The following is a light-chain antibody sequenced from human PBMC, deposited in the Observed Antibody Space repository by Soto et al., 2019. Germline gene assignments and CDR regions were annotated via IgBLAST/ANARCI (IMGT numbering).Light chain of an antibody. Sequence: QSVLTQPASVSWSPGQSITISCTGTSSDVGSYNLVSWYQQHPGKAPKLMIYEVSKRPSGVSNRFSGSKSGNTASLTISGLQAEDEADYYCCSYAGSSTFAFYVFGTGTKVTVL. CDR2: EVS. J-gene: IGLJ1*01. V-gene: IGLV2-23*02. CDR3: CSYAGSSTFAFYV. CDR1: SSDVGSYNL.